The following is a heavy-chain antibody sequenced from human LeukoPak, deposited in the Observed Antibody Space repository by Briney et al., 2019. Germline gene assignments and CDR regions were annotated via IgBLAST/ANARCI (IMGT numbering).Heavy chain of an antibody. CDR2: INHSGST. D-gene: IGHD2-2*01. CDR1: GGSFSGYY. V-gene: IGHV4-34*01. CDR3: ARAKYCSSTSCYVSGKLDY. Sequence: PSETLSLTCAVYGGSFSGYYWSWIRQPPGKGLEWIGEINHSGSTNYNPSLKSRVTISVDTSKNQFSLKLSSVTAADTAVYYCARAKYCSSTSCYVSGKLDYWGQGTLVTVSS. J-gene: IGHJ4*02.